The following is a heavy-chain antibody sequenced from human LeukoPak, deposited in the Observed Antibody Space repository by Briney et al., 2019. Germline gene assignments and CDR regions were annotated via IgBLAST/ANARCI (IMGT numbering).Heavy chain of an antibody. J-gene: IGHJ4*02. CDR1: GYTFTNYL. CDR3: ARSGVGSTTSVADDY. Sequence: GASVKVSCKTSGYTFTNYLIHWVRQAPGQSLEWQGWINGGNGNTRYSQRFPDRVTFTRDTSATTAYMELNSLTSDDTAVYYCARSGVGSTTSVADDYWGQGTLVTVS. CDR2: INGGNGNT. D-gene: IGHD1-26*01. V-gene: IGHV1-3*01.